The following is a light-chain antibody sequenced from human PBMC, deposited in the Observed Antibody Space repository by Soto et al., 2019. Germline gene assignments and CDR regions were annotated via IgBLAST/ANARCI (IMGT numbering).Light chain of an antibody. Sequence: EIVLTQSRATLSLSPGERATLSCRASQSVSSYLAWYQQKPGQAPRLLIYDASNRATGIPARFSGSGSGTDFTLTISSLEPEDFAVYYCQQRSNWPITFGPGTKVEIK. CDR1: QSVSSY. J-gene: IGKJ3*01. CDR3: QQRSNWPIT. CDR2: DAS. V-gene: IGKV3-11*01.